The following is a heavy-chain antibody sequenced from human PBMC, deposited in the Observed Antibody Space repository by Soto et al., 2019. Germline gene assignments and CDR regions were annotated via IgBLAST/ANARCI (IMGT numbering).Heavy chain of an antibody. CDR2: ISAYNGNT. V-gene: IGHV1-18*01. CDR1: GYTFTSYG. D-gene: IGHD2-15*01. Sequence: QVQLVQSGAEVKKPGASVKVSCKASGYTFTSYGISWVRQAPGQGLEWMGWISAYNGNTNYAQKLQGRGTMTTDTSTSTAYMELSSLRSDDTAVYYCARDPRGYCSGGSCPLFLGWFDPWGQGTLVTVSS. J-gene: IGHJ5*02. CDR3: ARDPRGYCSGGSCPLFLGWFDP.